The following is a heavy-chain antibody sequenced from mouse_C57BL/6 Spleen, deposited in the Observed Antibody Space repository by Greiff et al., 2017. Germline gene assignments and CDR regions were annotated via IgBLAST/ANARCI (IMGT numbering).Heavy chain of an antibody. D-gene: IGHD2-4*01. CDR2: IYPRSGNT. Sequence: VQLQQSGAELARPGASVKLSCKASGYTFTSYGISWVKQRTGQGLEWIGEIYPRSGNTYYNEKFKGKATLTADKSSSPAYMELRSLTSEDSAVYFCAREVYDYDGDYFDYWGQGTTRTVSS. J-gene: IGHJ2*01. CDR1: GYTFTSYG. V-gene: IGHV1-81*01. CDR3: AREVYDYDGDYFDY.